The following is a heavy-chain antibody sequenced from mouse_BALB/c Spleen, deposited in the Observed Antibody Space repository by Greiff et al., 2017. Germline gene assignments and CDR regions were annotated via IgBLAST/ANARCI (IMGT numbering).Heavy chain of an antibody. J-gene: IGHJ2*01. CDR1: GYTFTSYV. V-gene: IGHV1-14*01. CDR3: ANYYGSRGNYFDY. CDR2: INPYNDGT. D-gene: IGHD1-1*01. Sequence: VQLQQSGPELVKPGASVKMSCKASGYTFTSYVIHWVKQKPGQGLEWIGYINPYNDGTKYNEKFKGKTTLTSDKSSSTAYMELSSLTSEDSAVYYCANYYGSRGNYFDYWGQGTTLTVSS.